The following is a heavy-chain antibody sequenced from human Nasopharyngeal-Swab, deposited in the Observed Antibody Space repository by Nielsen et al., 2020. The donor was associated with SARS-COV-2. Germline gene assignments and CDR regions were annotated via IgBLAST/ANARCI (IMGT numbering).Heavy chain of an antibody. CDR3: ASLGGSIFVGGFNYFDY. D-gene: IGHD3-3*01. Sequence: WIRQPPGKGLEWIGSIYYSGSTYYNPSLKSRVTISVDTSKNQFSLKLGSVTAADTAVYYCASLGGSIFVGGFNYFDYWGQGTLVTVSS. J-gene: IGHJ4*02. CDR2: IYYSGST. V-gene: IGHV4-39*07.